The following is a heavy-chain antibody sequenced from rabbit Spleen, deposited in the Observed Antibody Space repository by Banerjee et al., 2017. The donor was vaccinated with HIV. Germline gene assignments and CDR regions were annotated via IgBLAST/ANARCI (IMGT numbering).Heavy chain of an antibody. J-gene: IGHJ4*01. CDR1: RFSFSSIDW. V-gene: IGHV1S40*01. CDR2: IDTSDGDT. Sequence: QSLEESGGDLVKPGASLTLTCTVSRFSFSSIDWICWVRQAPGKGLEWIACIDTSDGDTDYASWAKGRFTISKTSSTTVTLQMTSLTAADSATYFCARVGGVGVFGYATLWGPGTLVTVS. D-gene: IGHD6-1*01. CDR3: ARVGGVGVFGYATL.